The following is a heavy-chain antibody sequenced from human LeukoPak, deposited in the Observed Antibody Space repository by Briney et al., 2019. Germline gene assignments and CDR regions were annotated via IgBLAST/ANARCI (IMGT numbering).Heavy chain of an antibody. J-gene: IGHJ1*01. V-gene: IGHV4-39*07. D-gene: IGHD3-22*01. CDR2: IYYSGST. CDR1: GGSISSSSYY. Sequence: SETLSLTCTVSGGSISSSSYYWGWIRQPPGKGLEWIGSIYYSGSTNYNPSLKSRVTISVDTSKNQFSLKLSSVTAADTAVYYCARSGYYYDSSGFHGYFQHWGQGTLVTVSS. CDR3: ARSGYYYDSSGFHGYFQH.